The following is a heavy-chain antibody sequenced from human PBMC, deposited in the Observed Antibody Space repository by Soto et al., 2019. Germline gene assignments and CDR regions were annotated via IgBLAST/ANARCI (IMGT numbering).Heavy chain of an antibody. V-gene: IGHV4-59*07. D-gene: IGHD3-10*01. CDR2: IYYGGST. J-gene: IGHJ6*02. Sequence: QVQLQESGPALVRPSDSLSLMCSVSGVPITTFYWSWIRQAPGKGLEYIGYIYYGGSTHYNPALKSRVTISVDTANNEFSLKLRSVTAADTAAHYCARGQLLHYQYGLDVWGQGTTVIV. CDR1: GVPITTFY. CDR3: ARGQLLHYQYGLDV.